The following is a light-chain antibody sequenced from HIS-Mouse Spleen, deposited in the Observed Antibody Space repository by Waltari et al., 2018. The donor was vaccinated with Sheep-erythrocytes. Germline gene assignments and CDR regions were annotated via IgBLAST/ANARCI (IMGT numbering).Light chain of an antibody. CDR2: DVS. V-gene: IGLV2-11*01. J-gene: IGLJ1*01. CDR3: CSYAGSYNHV. Sequence: QSALTQPRSVSGSPGQSVTIYCTGTSSDVGGCNYVSWYQQHPGKAPKLMIYDVSKRPSGVPDRFSGSKSGNTASLTISGLQAEDEADYYCCSYAGSYNHVFATGTKVTVL. CDR1: SSDVGGCNY.